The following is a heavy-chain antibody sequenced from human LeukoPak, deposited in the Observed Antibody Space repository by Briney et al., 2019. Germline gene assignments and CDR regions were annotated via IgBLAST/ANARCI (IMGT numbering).Heavy chain of an antibody. CDR3: ARYSAVRGVYDY. J-gene: IGHJ4*02. CDR1: GGSISSGGYY. D-gene: IGHD3-10*01. CDR2: IYYSGST. Sequence: TLSLTCTVSGGSISSGGYYWSWIRQHPGKGLEWIGHIYYSGSTYYNPSLKSRVTISVDTSKNQFSLKLSSVTAADTAVYYCARYSAVRGVYDYWGQGTLVTVSS. V-gene: IGHV4-31*03.